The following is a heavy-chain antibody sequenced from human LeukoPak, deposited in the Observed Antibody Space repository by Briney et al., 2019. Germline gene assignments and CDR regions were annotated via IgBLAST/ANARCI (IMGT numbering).Heavy chain of an antibody. CDR3: ARDKVGGFGEAGAFDI. CDR1: GFTFSSYS. Sequence: GGSLRLSCAASGFTFSSYSMNWVRQAPGKGLEWVSSISSSSSYIYYADSVKGRFTISRDNAKNSLYLQMNSLRAEDTAVYYCARDKVGGFGEAGAFDIWGQGTMVTVSS. J-gene: IGHJ3*02. V-gene: IGHV3-21*01. D-gene: IGHD3-10*01. CDR2: ISSSSSYI.